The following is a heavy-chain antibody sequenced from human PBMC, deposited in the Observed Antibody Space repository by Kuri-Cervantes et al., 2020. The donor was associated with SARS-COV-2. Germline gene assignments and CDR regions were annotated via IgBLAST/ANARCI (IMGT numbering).Heavy chain of an antibody. CDR1: GFNFSRSD. CDR2: ISYDGKKK. V-gene: IGHV3-30*03. D-gene: IGHD3-10*01. CDR3: ATDRDGFHDF. Sequence: GESLKISCSASGFNFSRSDIHWVRQAPGKGLEWVAVISYDGKKKRCMASGKGRFTISRDNSQNTLYLQMQSLRSEDTGMYYCATDRDGFHDFWGQGTLVTVSS. J-gene: IGHJ4*02.